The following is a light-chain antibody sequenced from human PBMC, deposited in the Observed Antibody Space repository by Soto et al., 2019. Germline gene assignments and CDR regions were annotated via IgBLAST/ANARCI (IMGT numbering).Light chain of an antibody. Sequence: EIVLTQSPATLSLSPGERATLSCRASQSVSSYLAWYQQKPGQSPRLLIYDASNRATGIPARFSGSGSGTDFTLTISSLAPEDFAVYYCHQRSNWPRTFGQGTKLEIK. CDR1: QSVSSY. J-gene: IGKJ2*02. CDR2: DAS. CDR3: HQRSNWPRT. V-gene: IGKV3-11*01.